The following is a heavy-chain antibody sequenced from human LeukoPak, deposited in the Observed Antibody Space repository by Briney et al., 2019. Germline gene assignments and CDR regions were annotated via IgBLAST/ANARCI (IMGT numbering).Heavy chain of an antibody. J-gene: IGHJ4*02. D-gene: IGHD3-3*01. V-gene: IGHV4-39*07. Sequence: SETLSLTCTVSGGSISSSSYYWGWIRQPPGKGLEWIGSIYYSGSTYYNPSLKSRVTISVDTSKNQFSLKLSSVTAADTAVYYCARDHPYYDFWSGYPNWGQGTLVTVSS. CDR1: GGSISSSSYY. CDR2: IYYSGST. CDR3: ARDHPYYDFWSGYPN.